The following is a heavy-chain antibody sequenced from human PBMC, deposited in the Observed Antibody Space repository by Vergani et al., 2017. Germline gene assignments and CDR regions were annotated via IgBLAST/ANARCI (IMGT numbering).Heavy chain of an antibody. Sequence: EVQLLESGGGLVQPGGSLRLSCAASGFTFSSYAMSWVRQAPGKGLEWVSAISGSGGSTYYADSVKGRFTISRNNSKHTLYLQMNSLRAEDTAVYYGAKSIAARPFWFDPWGQGTLVTVSS. CDR1: GFTFSSYA. J-gene: IGHJ5*02. D-gene: IGHD6-6*01. CDR3: AKSIAARPFWFDP. V-gene: IGHV3-23*01. CDR2: ISGSGGST.